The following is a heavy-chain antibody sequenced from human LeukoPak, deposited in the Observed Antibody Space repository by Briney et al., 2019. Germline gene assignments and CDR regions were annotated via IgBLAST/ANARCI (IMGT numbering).Heavy chain of an antibody. J-gene: IGHJ4*02. D-gene: IGHD3-22*01. V-gene: IGHV3-66*01. CDR2: IHYSGST. Sequence: GGSLRLSCAASGFTISSNYMSWVRQAPGKGLEWVSNIHYSGSTYYADSLKGKFTISIDTSKNTLYLQMNSLTAADTAVYYFARGHASRGYLPYYFDYWAQETLVTVSS. CDR1: GFTISSNY. CDR3: ARGHASRGYLPYYFDY.